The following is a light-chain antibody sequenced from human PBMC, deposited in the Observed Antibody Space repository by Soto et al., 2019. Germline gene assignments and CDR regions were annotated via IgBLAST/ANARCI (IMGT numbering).Light chain of an antibody. J-gene: IGLJ3*02. CDR1: SSDVGGYNY. Sequence: QSVLTQPPSASGSPGQSVTISCTGTSSDVGGYNYVSWYQQHPDKAPKLMIYEVSKRPSGVPDRFSGSKSGNTASLTVSGLQAEDDADYYCSSYAGSNRVFGGGTKLTVL. CDR3: SSYAGSNRV. V-gene: IGLV2-8*01. CDR2: EVS.